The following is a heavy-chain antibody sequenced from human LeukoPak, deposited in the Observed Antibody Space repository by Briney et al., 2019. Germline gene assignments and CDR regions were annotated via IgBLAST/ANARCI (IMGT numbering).Heavy chain of an antibody. J-gene: IGHJ5*02. CDR3: AKLRVPGITMVRGAPFDP. Sequence: PGGSLRLSCAASGFTFSSYSMNWVRQAPGKGLEWVSYISSSSYTTYYADSVKGRFTISRDNSMHTLYLQMNSLRAEDTAVYYCAKLRVPGITMVRGAPFDPWGQGTLVTVSS. V-gene: IGHV3-48*01. CDR2: ISSSSYTT. D-gene: IGHD3-10*01. CDR1: GFTFSSYS.